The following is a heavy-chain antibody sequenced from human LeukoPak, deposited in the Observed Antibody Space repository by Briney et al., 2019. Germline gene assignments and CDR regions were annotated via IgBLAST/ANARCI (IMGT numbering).Heavy chain of an antibody. V-gene: IGHV4-34*01. CDR2: INHSGST. J-gene: IGHJ6*03. Sequence: SETLSLTCAVYGGSFSGYYWSWIRQPPGRGLEWIGEINHSGSTNYSPSLKSRVTISVDTSRNQFSLKLSSVTAADTAVYYCARARITMVRGVITVYYYYYMDVWGKGTTVTISS. D-gene: IGHD3-10*01. CDR1: GGSFSGYY. CDR3: ARARITMVRGVITVYYYYYMDV.